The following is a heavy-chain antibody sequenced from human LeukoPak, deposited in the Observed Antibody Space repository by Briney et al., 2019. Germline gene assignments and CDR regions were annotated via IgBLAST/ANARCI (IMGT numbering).Heavy chain of an antibody. Sequence: ASVKVSCKASGGTFSSYAISWVRQAPGQGLEWMGGIIPIFGTANYAQKFQGRVTITADESTSTAYMGLSSLRSEDTAVYYCARALIAVAGRRHAFDIWGQGTMVTVSS. CDR1: GGTFSSYA. CDR3: ARALIAVAGRRHAFDI. V-gene: IGHV1-69*13. J-gene: IGHJ3*02. D-gene: IGHD6-19*01. CDR2: IIPIFGTA.